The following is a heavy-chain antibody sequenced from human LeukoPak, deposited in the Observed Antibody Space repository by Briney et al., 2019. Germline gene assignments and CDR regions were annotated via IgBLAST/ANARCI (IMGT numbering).Heavy chain of an antibody. V-gene: IGHV3-30*18. D-gene: IGHD6-13*01. CDR1: GFTFSSYG. Sequence: GRSLRLSCAASGFTFSSYGMHWVRQAPGKGLEWVAVISYDGSNKYYADSVKGRFTISRDNSKNTLYLQMNSLRAEDTAVYYCAKEILGAAAFLRKTLDYWGQGTLVTVSS. CDR3: AKEILGAAAFLRKTLDY. J-gene: IGHJ4*02. CDR2: ISYDGSNK.